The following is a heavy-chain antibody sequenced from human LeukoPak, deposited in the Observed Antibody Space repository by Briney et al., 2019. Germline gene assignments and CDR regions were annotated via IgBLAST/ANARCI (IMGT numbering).Heavy chain of an antibody. CDR2: ISSSGSTI. J-gene: IGHJ4*02. D-gene: IGHD3-22*01. CDR1: GFTFSSYE. CDR3: ARDSSDDYDSSALPRH. V-gene: IGHV3-48*03. Sequence: PGGSLRLSCAASGFTFSSYEMNWVRQAPGKGLEWVSYISSSGSTIYYADSVKGRFTISRDSAKNSLCLQMNSLRAEDTAVYYCARDSSDDYDSSALPRHWGQGTLVTVSS.